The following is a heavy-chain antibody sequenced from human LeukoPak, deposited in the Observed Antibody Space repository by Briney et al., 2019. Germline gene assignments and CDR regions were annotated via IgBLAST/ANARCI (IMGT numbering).Heavy chain of an antibody. CDR3: AREGWDPHLEY. V-gene: IGHV1-2*02. CDR1: GYNFIDFS. D-gene: IGHD1-26*01. CDR2: INQSSGGT. J-gene: IGHJ4*02. Sequence: ASVKVSCKASGYNFIDFSMHWVRQAPGQGLEWMGWINQSSGGTNYAQNFQGRVTMTWDPSISTAYMELRSLRYDDTAVYYCAREGWDPHLEYWGQGTLVTVSS.